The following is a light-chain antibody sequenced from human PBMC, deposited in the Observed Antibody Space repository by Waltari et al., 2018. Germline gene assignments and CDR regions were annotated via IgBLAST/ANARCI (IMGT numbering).Light chain of an antibody. Sequence: EIVMTQSPANLSVSPGETATLSCRARQSVSSNVAWYQKKPGQAPRLLIYDASTRATSIPAKFRGSGSGTEFTLTISSLQSEDFAVYYCQQYNRWPPITFGHGTRLEIK. J-gene: IGKJ5*01. CDR3: QQYNRWPPIT. V-gene: IGKV3-15*01. CDR2: DAS. CDR1: QSVSSN.